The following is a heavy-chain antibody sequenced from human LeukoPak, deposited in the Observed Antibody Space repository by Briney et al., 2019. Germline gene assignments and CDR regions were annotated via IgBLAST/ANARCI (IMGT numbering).Heavy chain of an antibody. Sequence: ASVKVSCKASGSTFTSYYIHWVRQAPGQGLEWMGIINPSGGSTNYAQKFQGRVTMTSDTSTSTVYMELSSLRSEDSAVYYCARWTTPYLDYWGQGTLVTVSS. J-gene: IGHJ4*02. CDR2: INPSGGST. V-gene: IGHV1-46*01. D-gene: IGHD4-11*01. CDR1: GSTFTSYY. CDR3: ARWTTPYLDY.